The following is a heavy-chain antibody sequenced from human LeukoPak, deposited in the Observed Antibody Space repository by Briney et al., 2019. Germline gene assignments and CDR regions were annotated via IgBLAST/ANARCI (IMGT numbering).Heavy chain of an antibody. J-gene: IGHJ4*02. Sequence: GGSLRLSCAASGFTFSSYGMHWVRQAPGKGLEWVAFIRYDGSNKYYADSVKGRFTISRDNSKNTLYLQMNSLRAEDTAVYYCARSITMVRGVIPYYFDYWGQGTLVTVSS. CDR3: ARSITMVRGVIPYYFDY. CDR1: GFTFSSYG. CDR2: IRYDGSNK. V-gene: IGHV3-30*02. D-gene: IGHD3-10*01.